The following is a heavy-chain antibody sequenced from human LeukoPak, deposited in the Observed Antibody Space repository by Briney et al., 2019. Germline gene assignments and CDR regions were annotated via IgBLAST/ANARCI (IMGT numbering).Heavy chain of an antibody. V-gene: IGHV3-73*01. D-gene: IGHD3-22*01. J-gene: IGHJ4*02. CDR2: IRSKANSYAT. CDR3: RIRGYYDSSGYSDRDY. CDR1: GFTFSGSA. Sequence: GGSLRLSCAASGFTFSGSAMHWVRQASGKGLEWVGRIRSKANSYATAYAASVKGRFTISRDDSKNTAYLQMNSLKTEDTAVYYCRIRGYYDSSGYSDRDYWGQGTLVTVSS.